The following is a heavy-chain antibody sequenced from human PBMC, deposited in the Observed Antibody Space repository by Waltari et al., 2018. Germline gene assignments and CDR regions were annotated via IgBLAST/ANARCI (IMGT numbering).Heavy chain of an antibody. CDR1: GDSSTSSLDY. CDR3: ARFTQVAGSSLLDY. V-gene: IGHV4-39*01. Sequence: QLQLQESGPGLVKPSETLSLTCTVSGDSSTSSLDYCGWIRQPPGKRFEWIGIINYSGTTYYNPSLRSQVPMSVDMSKNQFSLKLTSVTAADTAVYYCARFTQVAGSSLLDYWGQGTLVTVSS. D-gene: IGHD6-19*01. CDR2: INYSGTT. J-gene: IGHJ4*02.